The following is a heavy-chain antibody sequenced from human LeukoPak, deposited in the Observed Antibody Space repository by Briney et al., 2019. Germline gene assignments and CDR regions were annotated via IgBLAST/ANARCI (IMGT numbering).Heavy chain of an antibody. J-gene: IGHJ6*02. D-gene: IGHD3-16*02. CDR2: S. CDR3: ARIYGLYQEAMDV. CDR1: GGSMTAGDYY. V-gene: IGHV4-61*05. Sequence: AETLSLTGTVSGGSMTAGDYYWGGVRQARGTGLQWIATSYQGASLKSRVTISLDTSKNQFALRLTSVTAADTAVYYCARIYGLYQEAMDVWGPGITVTVSS.